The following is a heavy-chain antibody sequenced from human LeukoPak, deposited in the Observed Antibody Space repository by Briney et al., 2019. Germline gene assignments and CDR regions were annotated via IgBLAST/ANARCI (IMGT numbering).Heavy chain of an antibody. V-gene: IGHV3-20*04. D-gene: IGHD5-24*01. J-gene: IGHJ4*02. CDR1: GFTFSSYA. Sequence: GGSLRLSCAASGFTFSSYAMSWVRRAPGKGLEWVSGINWNGGSTGYADSVKGRFTISRDNAKNSLYLQMNSLRAEDTALYYCARGSDGYHDYWGQGTLVTVSS. CDR2: INWNGGST. CDR3: ARGSDGYHDY.